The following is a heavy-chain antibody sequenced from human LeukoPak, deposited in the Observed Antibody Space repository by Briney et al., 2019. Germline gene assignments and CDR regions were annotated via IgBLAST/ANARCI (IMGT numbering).Heavy chain of an antibody. CDR1: GFTISTYA. CDR2: ISGSGGST. Sequence: GGSLRVSCAASGFTISTYAMSWVRQAPGKGLEWVSAISGSGGSTYYADSVKGRFTISRDNSKNTLYLQMNSLRAEDTAVYYCAKEGYRYGYAIDYWGQGTLVTVSS. CDR3: AKEGYRYGYAIDY. V-gene: IGHV3-23*01. D-gene: IGHD5-18*01. J-gene: IGHJ4*02.